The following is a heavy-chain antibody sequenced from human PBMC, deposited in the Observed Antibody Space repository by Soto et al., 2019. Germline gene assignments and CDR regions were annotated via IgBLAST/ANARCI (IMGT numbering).Heavy chain of an antibody. J-gene: IGHJ6*02. V-gene: IGHV1-69*01. CDR3: ARVGVGATKLYYYYYGMDV. D-gene: IGHD1-26*01. Sequence: QVQLVQSGAEVKKPGSSVKVSCKASGGTFSSYAISWVRQAPGQGLEWMGGIIPIFGTANYAQRFQGRVTITADESTSKAYMELSSLRSEDTAVYYCARVGVGATKLYYYYYGMDVWGQGTTVTVSS. CDR2: IIPIFGTA. CDR1: GGTFSSYA.